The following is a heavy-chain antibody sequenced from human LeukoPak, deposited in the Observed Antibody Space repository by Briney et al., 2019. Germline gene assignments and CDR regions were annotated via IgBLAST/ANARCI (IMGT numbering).Heavy chain of an antibody. D-gene: IGHD3-16*01. CDR1: GGSFSGYY. Sequence: SETLSLTCAVYGGSFSGYYWSWIRQPPGKGLEWIGEINHSGSTNYNPSLKSRVTISVDTPKNQFSLKLSSVTAADTAVYYCARGGRGSYTWDQGTLVTVSS. J-gene: IGHJ5*02. CDR2: INHSGST. CDR3: ARGGRGSYT. V-gene: IGHV4-34*01.